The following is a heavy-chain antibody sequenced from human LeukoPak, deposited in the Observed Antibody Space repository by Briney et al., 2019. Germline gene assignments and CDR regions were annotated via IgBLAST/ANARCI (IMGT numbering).Heavy chain of an antibody. CDR1: KFMFSAYN. V-gene: IGHV3-30-3*01. J-gene: IGHJ4*02. Sequence: GGSLRLLCAPSKFMFSAYNMHWVRQVPGKGLEWLAIISHDGNTGNYAYSVKGRFTISRDNSKDTVDLQMNSLRADDTAVYYCARDFNWAFDYWGQGTLVTVSS. CDR2: ISHDGNTG. D-gene: IGHD3-16*01. CDR3: ARDFNWAFDY.